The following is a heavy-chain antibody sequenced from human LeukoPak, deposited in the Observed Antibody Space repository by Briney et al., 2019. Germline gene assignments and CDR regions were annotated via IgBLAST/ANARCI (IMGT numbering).Heavy chain of an antibody. V-gene: IGHV1-2*06. CDR3: ARDGDGVGDY. J-gene: IGHJ4*02. Sequence: ASVKVSCKASGYTFTGPYLHWVRQAPGQGLEWMGRINPNSGGTVYAQMFQGRVTMTRDTSISTAYMELSRLRSDDTAVYYCARDGDGVGDYWGQGTLVTVSS. D-gene: IGHD2-8*01. CDR1: GYTFTGPY. CDR2: INPNSGGT.